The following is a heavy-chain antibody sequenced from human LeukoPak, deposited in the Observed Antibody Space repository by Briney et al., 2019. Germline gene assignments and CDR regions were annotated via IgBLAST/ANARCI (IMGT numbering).Heavy chain of an antibody. Sequence: GGSLRLSCAASGFTFSSYSMNWVRQAPGKGLEWVSSISSSSSYIYYADSVKGRFTISRDNAKNSLYLQMNSLRAEDTAVYYCAKDTLRFLDPLLGPRRAFFDYWGQGTLVTVSS. D-gene: IGHD3-3*01. J-gene: IGHJ4*02. CDR2: ISSSSSYI. CDR1: GFTFSSYS. CDR3: AKDTLRFLDPLLGPRRAFFDY. V-gene: IGHV3-21*04.